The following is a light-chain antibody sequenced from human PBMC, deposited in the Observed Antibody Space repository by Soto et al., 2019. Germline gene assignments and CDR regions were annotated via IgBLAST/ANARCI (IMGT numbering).Light chain of an antibody. CDR1: QDIGTY. V-gene: IGKV1-39*01. Sequence: DIQMTQSPSSLSASVGDRVTITCQASQDIGTYLNWYQHKPGKAPKHLIYAASSLQTGVPSRFTGSGSGTEFTLTIDSLQPEDFATYYCQQSYTTPRITFGQGTRLEI. CDR2: AAS. CDR3: QQSYTTPRIT. J-gene: IGKJ5*01.